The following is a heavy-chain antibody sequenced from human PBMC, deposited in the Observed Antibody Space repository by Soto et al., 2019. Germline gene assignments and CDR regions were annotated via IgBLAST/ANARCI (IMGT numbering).Heavy chain of an antibody. V-gene: IGHV1-69*02. CDR3: AVKVVWPAREY. Sequence: QVQLVQSGAEVKKPGSSVKVSCKASGGTFSSYTISWVRQAPGQGLEWMGRIIPILGIANYAQKFQGRVTVTADKSTTTAYLELRSLISADTAVFNCAVKVVWPAREYWGQGTLVTVSP. J-gene: IGHJ4*02. CDR2: IIPILGIA. D-gene: IGHD3-16*01. CDR1: GGTFSSYT.